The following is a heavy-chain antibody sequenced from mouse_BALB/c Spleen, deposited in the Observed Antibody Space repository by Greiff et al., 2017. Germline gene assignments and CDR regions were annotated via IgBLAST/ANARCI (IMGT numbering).Heavy chain of an antibody. V-gene: IGHV1-9*01. CDR3: ARRSGTEYAMDY. CDR2: ILPGSGST. Sequence: VQLQQSGAELMKPGASVKISCKATGYTFSSYWIEWVKQRPGHGLEWIGEILPGSGSTKYNEKFKGKATLTSDKSSSTAYMELSSLTSEDSAVYYCARRSGTEYAMDYWGQGTSVTVSS. J-gene: IGHJ4*01. D-gene: IGHD4-1*01. CDR1: GYTFSSYW.